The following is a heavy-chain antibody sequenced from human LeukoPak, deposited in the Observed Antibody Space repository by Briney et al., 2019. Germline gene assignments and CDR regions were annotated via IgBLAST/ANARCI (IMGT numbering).Heavy chain of an antibody. CDR1: GYSTSSSNW. J-gene: IGHJ3*02. D-gene: IGHD3-10*01. CDR3: ARTTVGSYYYGSGIYASYAFDI. Sequence: SETLSLTCAVSGYSTSSSNWWGWIRQPPGKGLEWIGYIYYSGSTYYNPSLKSRVTMSVDTSKNQFSLKLSSVTAVDTAVYYCARTTVGSYYYGSGIYASYAFDIWGQGTMVTVSS. V-gene: IGHV4-28*01. CDR2: IYYSGST.